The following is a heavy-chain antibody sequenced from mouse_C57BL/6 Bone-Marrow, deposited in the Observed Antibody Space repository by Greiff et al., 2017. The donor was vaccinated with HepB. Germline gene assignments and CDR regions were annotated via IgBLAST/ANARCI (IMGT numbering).Heavy chain of an antibody. CDR1: GYTFTSYW. D-gene: IGHD1-1*01. J-gene: IGHJ3*01. V-gene: IGHV1-50*01. CDR2: IDPSDSYT. Sequence: QVQLQQPGAELVKPGASVKLSCKASGYTFTSYWMQWVKQRPGQGLEWIGEIDPSDSYTNYNQKFKGKATLTVDTSSSTAYMHLSSLTSEDSAVYYCARGVTTVVANWDGFAYWGQGTLVTVSA. CDR3: ARGVTTVVANWDGFAY.